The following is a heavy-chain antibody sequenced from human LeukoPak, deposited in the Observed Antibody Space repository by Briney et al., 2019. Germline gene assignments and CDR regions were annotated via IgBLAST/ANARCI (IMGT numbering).Heavy chain of an antibody. CDR3: ARDSPQYYDFWRPLSYYYYMDV. CDR2: ISAYNGNT. V-gene: IGHV1-18*01. Sequence: GASVKVSCKASGYTFTSYGISWVRQAPGQGLEWMGWISAYNGNTNYAQKLQGRVTMTTDTSTSTAYMELRSLRSDDTAVYYCARDSPQYYDFWRPLSYYYYMDVWGKGTTVTVSS. D-gene: IGHD3-3*01. J-gene: IGHJ6*03. CDR1: GYTFTSYG.